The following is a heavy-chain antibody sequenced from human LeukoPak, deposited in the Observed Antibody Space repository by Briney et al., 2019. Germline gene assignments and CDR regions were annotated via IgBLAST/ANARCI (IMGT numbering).Heavy chain of an antibody. J-gene: IGHJ6*02. V-gene: IGHV3-53*01. CDR2: IYSGGDT. Sequence: GGSLRLSCAASGFXVSNNYMTWVRQAPGKGLEWVSVIYSGGDTYYADSVKGRFTISRDSSENTLYLQMNSLRAEDTAVYYCARKYFGMDVWGQGTAVTVSS. CDR3: ARKYFGMDV. D-gene: IGHD3-10*01. CDR1: GFXVSNNY.